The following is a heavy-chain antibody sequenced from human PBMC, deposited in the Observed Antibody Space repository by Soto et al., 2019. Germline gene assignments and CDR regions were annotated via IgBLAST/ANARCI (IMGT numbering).Heavy chain of an antibody. Sequence: ASVKVYCTASGDTFSSYAISWVRQDPGQGLEWMGGIIPIFGTANYAQKFQGRVTITADESTSTAYMELSSLRSEDTAVYYCGGYSYGYSVGMDVWGQGTTVTVSS. CDR3: GGYSYGYSVGMDV. CDR2: IIPIFGTA. D-gene: IGHD5-18*01. J-gene: IGHJ6*02. V-gene: IGHV1-69*01. CDR1: GDTFSSYA.